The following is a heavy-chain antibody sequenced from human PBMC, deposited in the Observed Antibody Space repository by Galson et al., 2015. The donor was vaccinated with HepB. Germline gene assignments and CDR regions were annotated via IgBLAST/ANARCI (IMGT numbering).Heavy chain of an antibody. J-gene: IGHJ4*02. Sequence: SVKVSCKASGGTFSNYGISWVRQAPGQGLEWMGWINAGNGNTKYSQKFQGRVTITRDTSASTAYMELSSLRSEDTAVYYCARDREVYSSGSLDYWGQGTLVTVSS. CDR3: ARDREVYSSGSLDY. CDR1: GGTFSNYG. D-gene: IGHD6-19*01. V-gene: IGHV1-3*01. CDR2: INAGNGNT.